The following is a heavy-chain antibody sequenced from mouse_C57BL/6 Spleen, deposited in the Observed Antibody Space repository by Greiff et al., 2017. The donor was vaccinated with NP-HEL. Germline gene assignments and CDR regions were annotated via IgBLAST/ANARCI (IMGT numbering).Heavy chain of an antibody. CDR2: ISDGGSYY. Sequence: EVKLVESGGGLVKPGGSLKLSCAASGFTFSSYAMSWVRQTPEKRLEWVATISDGGSYYYYPDNVKGRFTISRDNAKNNLYLQMSHLKSEDTAMYYCAIYSNQAWFAYWGQGTLVTVSA. J-gene: IGHJ3*01. D-gene: IGHD2-5*01. V-gene: IGHV5-4*03. CDR1: GFTFSSYA. CDR3: AIYSNQAWFAY.